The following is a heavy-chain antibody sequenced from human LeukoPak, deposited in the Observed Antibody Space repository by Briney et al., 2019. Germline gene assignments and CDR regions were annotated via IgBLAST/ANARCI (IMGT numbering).Heavy chain of an antibody. CDR2: INYSGNT. CDR1: GGSISSSSHY. Sequence: SETLSLTCTVSGGSISSSSHYWVWIRQPPGKGLEWIGSINYSGNTYYNPSVKSRVTISIDTSKSQFSLKVRSVTAADTAVYYCGRSAGFVHFDHWGQGTLVTVSS. D-gene: IGHD3-16*01. V-gene: IGHV4-39*07. J-gene: IGHJ4*02. CDR3: GRSAGFVHFDH.